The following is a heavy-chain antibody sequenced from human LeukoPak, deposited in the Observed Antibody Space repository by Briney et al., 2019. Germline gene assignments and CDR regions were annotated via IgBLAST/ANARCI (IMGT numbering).Heavy chain of an antibody. J-gene: IGHJ4*02. D-gene: IGHD1-26*01. V-gene: IGHV4-39*07. CDR1: GGSISSSSYY. Sequence: SETLSLTCTVSGGSISSSSYYWGWIRQPPGKGLEWIGSIYYSGSTNYNPSLQSRVTISVDTSKNQFSVKLSSVTAADTAVYYCARSRVIGASPYYCDYWGQGTLVTVSS. CDR2: IYYSGST. CDR3: ARSRVIGASPYYCDY.